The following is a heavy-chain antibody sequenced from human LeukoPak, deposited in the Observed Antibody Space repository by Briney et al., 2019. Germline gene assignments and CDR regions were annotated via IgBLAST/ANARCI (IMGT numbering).Heavy chain of an antibody. CDR3: ASDRIVVVPAASYYYGMDV. J-gene: IGHJ6*02. CDR1: GFTFSDYY. Sequence: GGSLRLSCAASGFTFSDYYMSWIRQAPGKGLEWVSYISSSGSTIYYADSVKGRFTISRDNAKNSLYLQMNSLRAEDTAVYYCASDRIVVVPAASYYYGMDVWGQGTTVTVSS. V-gene: IGHV3-11*01. CDR2: ISSSGSTI. D-gene: IGHD2-2*01.